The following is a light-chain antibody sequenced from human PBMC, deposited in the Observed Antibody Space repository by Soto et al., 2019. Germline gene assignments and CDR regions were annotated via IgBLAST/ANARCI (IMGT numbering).Light chain of an antibody. CDR1: QSVSSSY. J-gene: IGKJ2*01. CDR3: QQYRKSAMFT. Sequence: EIVLTQSPGTLSLSPGDRATLSCRASQSVSSSYLAWYQQKPGQAPSLLIYGASNRATGIPDRFSGGGSGTDFTLTISRLEPEDFAVYYCQQYRKSAMFTFGQGTKLEIK. V-gene: IGKV3-20*01. CDR2: GAS.